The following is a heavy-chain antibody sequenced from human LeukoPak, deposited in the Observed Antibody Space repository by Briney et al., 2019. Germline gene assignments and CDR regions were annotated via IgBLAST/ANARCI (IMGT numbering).Heavy chain of an antibody. D-gene: IGHD3-9*01. V-gene: IGHV1-69*13. CDR3: ARDFYDILTGPWQTRTMEYYFDY. CDR2: IIPIFGTA. CDR1: GGTFSSYA. Sequence: SVKVSCKASGGTFSSYAISWVRQAPGQGLEWMGGIIPIFGTANYAQKFQGRVTITADESTSTAYMELSSLRSEDTAVYYCARDFYDILTGPWQTRTMEYYFDYWGQRTLVTVSS. J-gene: IGHJ4*02.